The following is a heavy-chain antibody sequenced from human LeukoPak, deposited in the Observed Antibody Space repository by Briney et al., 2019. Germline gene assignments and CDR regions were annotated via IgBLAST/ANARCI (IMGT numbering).Heavy chain of an antibody. CDR1: GGSISSGSYY. CDR3: ARAGLMYYYDSSGYYYQGWFDP. Sequence: PSQTLSLTCTVSGGSISSGSYYWSWLRQPAGKGLEWIGRIYTSGSTNYNPSLKSRVTISVDTSKNQFSLKLSSVTAADTAVYYCARAGLMYYYDSSGYYYQGWFDPWGQGTLVTVSS. J-gene: IGHJ5*02. D-gene: IGHD3-22*01. CDR2: IYTSGST. V-gene: IGHV4-61*02.